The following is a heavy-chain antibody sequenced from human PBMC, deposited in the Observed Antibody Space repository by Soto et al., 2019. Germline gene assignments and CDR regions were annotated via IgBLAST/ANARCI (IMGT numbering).Heavy chain of an antibody. D-gene: IGHD3-10*01. Sequence: ASVTVSCKASVYTFTGYYIHWVRQDPEQGLEWLGWINIKSGDTAYAQSFQDWVTMTRDTSINTAYMELSRLRSDDTAVYYCARAGVYYGMDVWGQGTTVTVSS. V-gene: IGHV1-2*04. CDR1: VYTFTGYY. J-gene: IGHJ6*02. CDR2: INIKSGDT. CDR3: ARAGVYYGMDV.